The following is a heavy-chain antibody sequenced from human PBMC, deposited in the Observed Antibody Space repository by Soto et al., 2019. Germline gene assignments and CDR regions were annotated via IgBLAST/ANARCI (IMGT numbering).Heavy chain of an antibody. CDR1: GFTFSSYA. J-gene: IGHJ4*02. D-gene: IGHD6-19*01. CDR2: ISSNGGST. CDR3: ARVGDSSVFDY. Sequence: EVQLVESGGGLVQPGGSLRLSCAASGFTFSSYAMHWVRQAPGKGLEYVSAISSNGGSTYYANSVKGRFTISRDNSKNTLYLQMGSLRAEDMAVYYCARVGDSSVFDYWGQGTLVTVSS. V-gene: IGHV3-64*01.